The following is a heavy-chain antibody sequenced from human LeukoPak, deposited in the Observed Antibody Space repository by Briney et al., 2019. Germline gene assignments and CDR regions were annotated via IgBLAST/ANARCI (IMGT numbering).Heavy chain of an antibody. J-gene: IGHJ6*03. CDR3: ARGQIESRISMVRGVIHTARYCYYSMDV. CDR1: GFAFSSYW. V-gene: IGHV3-74*01. Sequence: GGSLRLSCAASGFAFSSYWMHWVRQAPGKGLVWVSRIKSDGSVTTYADSVKGRFTISRDHAKNTLYLQMNSLRAEDTAVYYCARGQIESRISMVRGVIHTARYCYYSMDVWGKGTTVTVSS. D-gene: IGHD3-10*01. CDR2: IKSDGSVT.